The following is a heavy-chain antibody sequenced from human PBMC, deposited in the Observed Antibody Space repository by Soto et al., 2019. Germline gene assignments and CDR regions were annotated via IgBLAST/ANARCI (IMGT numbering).Heavy chain of an antibody. D-gene: IGHD6-19*01. CDR2: IIPIFGTP. J-gene: IGHJ6*02. V-gene: IGHV1-69*01. CDR3: ARDVSVEYSGGWHSYRNSVGGRDV. Sequence: QVQLVQSGAEVQKPGSSVKVSCKASGGPVSNYALNWVRQAPGQGLEWMGGIIPTFTPGIIPIFGTPTYAQSFQGRVTITADESTGTAYRELSSLSYDDTAFYYCARDVSVEYSGGWHSYRNSVGGRDVWGQGTTVTVSS. CDR1: GGPVSNYA.